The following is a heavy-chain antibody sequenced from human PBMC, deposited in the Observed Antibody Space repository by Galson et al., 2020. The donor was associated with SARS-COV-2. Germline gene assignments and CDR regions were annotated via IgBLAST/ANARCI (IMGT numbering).Heavy chain of an antibody. Sequence: GESLKISCAASGFTFSSYGMHWVRQAPGKGLEWVAVIWYDGSNKYYADSVKGRFTISRDNSKNTLYLQMNSLRAEDTAVYYCASDILTGYSTPGVDYWGQGTLVTVSS. CDR2: IWYDGSNK. CDR1: GFTFSSYG. J-gene: IGHJ4*02. D-gene: IGHD3-9*01. V-gene: IGHV3-33*01. CDR3: ASDILTGYSTPGVDY.